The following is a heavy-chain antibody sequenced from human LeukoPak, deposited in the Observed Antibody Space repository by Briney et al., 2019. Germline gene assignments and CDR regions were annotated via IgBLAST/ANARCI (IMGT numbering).Heavy chain of an antibody. J-gene: IGHJ6*03. V-gene: IGHV1-69*13. CDR2: IIPIFGTA. CDR1: GGTFSSYA. Sequence: SVKVSCKASGGTFSSYAISWVRQAPGQGLEWMGGIIPIFGTANYAQKFQGRVTITADESTSTAYMELSSLRSEDTAVYYCARSRVGQWLVRYYYYYMDVWGKGTTVTISS. D-gene: IGHD6-19*01. CDR3: ARSRVGQWLVRYYYYYMDV.